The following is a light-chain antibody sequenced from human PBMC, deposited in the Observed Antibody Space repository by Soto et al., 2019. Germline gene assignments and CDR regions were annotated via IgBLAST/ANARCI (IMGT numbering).Light chain of an antibody. J-gene: IGLJ2*01. CDR1: SSNIGAGYD. Sequence: QPVLTQPPSVSGAPGQRVTISCTGSSSNIGAGYDVHWYQQLPGTAPKLLIYGNSNRPSGVPDRFSGSKSGTSASLAITGLQAKDEADYYCQSYDSCLSGSVVFGGGTKVTVL. CDR3: QSYDSCLSGSVV. V-gene: IGLV1-40*01. CDR2: GNS.